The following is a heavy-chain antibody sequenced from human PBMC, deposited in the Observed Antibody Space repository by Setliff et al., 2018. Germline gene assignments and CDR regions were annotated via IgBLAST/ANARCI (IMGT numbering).Heavy chain of an antibody. J-gene: IGHJ4*02. CDR1: GFTFSRYW. V-gene: IGHV3-48*04. CDR3: ARGSSSSGVDY. Sequence: GALRLSCAASGFTFSRYWMSWVRQAPGKGLEWISYISSSGTSIYYADSVKGRFTISKDNAKNSLYLQMNSLRAEDTAVYYCARGSSSSGVDYWGQGTLVTVSS. CDR2: ISSSGTSI. D-gene: IGHD6-6*01.